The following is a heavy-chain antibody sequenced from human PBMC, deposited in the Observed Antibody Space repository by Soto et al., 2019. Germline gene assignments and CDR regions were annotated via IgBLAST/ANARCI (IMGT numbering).Heavy chain of an antibody. CDR3: AHRPSYCSGGSCYAGFDY. D-gene: IGHD2-15*01. CDR2: IYWDDDK. Sequence: QITLKESGPTLVKPTQTLTLTCTFSGFSLSTSGVGVGGIRQPPVKALEWLARIYWDDDKRYSPSLKSRLTITKDTSKNQVVLTMTNRDPGDTATYYWAHRPSYCSGGSCYAGFDYWGQGNLVTVSS. V-gene: IGHV2-5*02. J-gene: IGHJ4*02. CDR1: GFSLSTSGVG.